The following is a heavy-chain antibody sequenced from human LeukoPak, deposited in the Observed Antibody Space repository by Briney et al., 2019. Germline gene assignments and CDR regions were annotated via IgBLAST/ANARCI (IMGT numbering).Heavy chain of an antibody. CDR3: ARTMMVLLWFGELLYHFDY. CDR2: IYYSGST. D-gene: IGHD3-10*01. V-gene: IGHV4-39*01. CDR1: GGSISSSSYY. Sequence: SETLSLTCTVSGGSISSSSYYWGWLRQPPGKGLEWIGSIYYSGSTYYNPSLKSRVTISVDTSKNQFSLKLSSVTAADTAVYYCARTMMVLLWFGELLYHFDYWGQGTLVTVSS. J-gene: IGHJ4*02.